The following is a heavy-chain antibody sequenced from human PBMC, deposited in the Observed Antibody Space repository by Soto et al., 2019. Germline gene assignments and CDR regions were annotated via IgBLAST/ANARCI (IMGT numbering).Heavy chain of an antibody. J-gene: IGHJ6*02. D-gene: IGHD3-10*01. CDR1: GGTFSSYA. Sequence: SVKVSCKASGGTFSSYAISWVRQAPGQGLEWMGGIIPIFGTANYAQKFQGRVTITADESTSTAYMELSSLRSEDTAVYYCAILWFGELYYYGMDVWGQGTTVTVSS. V-gene: IGHV1-69*13. CDR2: IIPIFGTA. CDR3: AILWFGELYYYGMDV.